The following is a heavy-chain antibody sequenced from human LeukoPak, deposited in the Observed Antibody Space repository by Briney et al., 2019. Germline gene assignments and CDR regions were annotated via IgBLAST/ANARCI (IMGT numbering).Heavy chain of an antibody. J-gene: IGHJ4*02. Sequence: GGSLRLSCAASGFTFSSYAMSWVRQAPGKGLEWVSYISSSGSTIYYADSVKGRFTISRDNAKNSLYLQMNSLRAEDTAVYYCARGRLESPYYFDYWGQGTLVTVSS. CDR2: ISSSGSTI. CDR1: GFTFSSYA. V-gene: IGHV3-48*03. CDR3: ARGRLESPYYFDY.